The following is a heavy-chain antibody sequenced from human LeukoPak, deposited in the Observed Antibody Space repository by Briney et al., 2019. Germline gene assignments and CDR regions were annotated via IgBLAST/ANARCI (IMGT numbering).Heavy chain of an antibody. CDR1: GGSFSGYY. D-gene: IGHD4-11*01. V-gene: IGHV4-34*01. Sequence: SETLSVTCAVYGGSFSGYYWSWIRQPPGKGLEWIGEINHSGSTNYNPSLKSRVTISVDTSKNQFSLKLSSVTAADTAVYYCARGSATVTHNFDYWGQGTLVTVSS. J-gene: IGHJ4*02. CDR2: INHSGST. CDR3: ARGSATVTHNFDY.